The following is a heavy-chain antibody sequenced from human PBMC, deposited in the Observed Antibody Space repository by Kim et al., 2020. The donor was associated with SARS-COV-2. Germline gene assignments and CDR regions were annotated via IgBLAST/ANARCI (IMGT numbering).Heavy chain of an antibody. CDR1: GFTFSNAW. CDR2: IKSKTDGGTT. CDR3: TEVESGDRTSCYHY. D-gene: IGHD2-2*01. J-gene: IGHJ4*02. V-gene: IGHV3-15*01. Sequence: GGSLRLSCAASGFTFSNAWMSWVRQAPGKGLEWVGRIKSKTDGGTTDYAAPVKGRFTISRDDSKNTLYLQMNSLKTEDTAVYYCTEVESGDRTSCYHYWGQGTLVTVSS.